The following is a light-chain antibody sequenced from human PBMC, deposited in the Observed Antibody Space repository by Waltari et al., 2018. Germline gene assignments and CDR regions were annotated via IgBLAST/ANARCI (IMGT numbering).Light chain of an antibody. V-gene: IGLV2-8*01. CDR2: GVD. CDR3: ASYASTRKV. Sequence: QSALTQPPSASGSPGQSVTIPCPGTSRDVGGYNYFSWYQQHPGKAPKLMIYGVDKRPSGVPDRFSGSKSGNTASLTVSGLQAEDEADYFCASYASTRKVFGGGTKLTVL. J-gene: IGLJ3*02. CDR1: SRDVGGYNY.